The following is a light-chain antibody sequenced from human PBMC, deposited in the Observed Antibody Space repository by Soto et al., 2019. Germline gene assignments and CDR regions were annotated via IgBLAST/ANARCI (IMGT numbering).Light chain of an antibody. J-gene: IGKJ4*01. CDR3: QQQANYPIT. CDR1: QSISGY. CDR2: VGS. V-gene: IGKV1-39*01. Sequence: DIKITQSPSSLSASVVDRVTITCRASQSISGYLNWYQQKPGKAPKLLIYVGSSLQGGVPARFSGSASGTEFTLTISSLQPDDFATYYCQQQANYPITFGGGTKVDI.